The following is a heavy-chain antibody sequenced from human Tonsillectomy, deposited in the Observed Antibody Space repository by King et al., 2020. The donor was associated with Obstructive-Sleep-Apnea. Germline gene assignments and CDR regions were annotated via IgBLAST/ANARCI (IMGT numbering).Heavy chain of an antibody. D-gene: IGHD2-8*02. V-gene: IGHV4-39*01. Sequence: QLQESGPGLVKPSETLSLICTVSGGSISSSNYYWGWIRQPPGKGLEWIGSIYYTGSTYYNPSLNSRVTMSVDTSKNQFSLKLTSVTAADTAVFYCARLSLVGRNTWDKWGQGTLVPVS. CDR1: GGSISSSNYY. CDR2: IYYTGST. CDR3: ARLSLVGRNTWDK. J-gene: IGHJ4*02.